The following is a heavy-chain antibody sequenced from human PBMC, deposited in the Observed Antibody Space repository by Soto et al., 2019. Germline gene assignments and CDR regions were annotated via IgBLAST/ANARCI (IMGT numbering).Heavy chain of an antibody. CDR1: GDSISRGNY. V-gene: IGHV4-31*02. CDR3: VRAAPTAAVYY. Sequence: SLTCTVSGDSISRGNYWTWIRQHPGKGLQWIGYISYSGSTYYNPSLKSRVTISADTSKNQFSLKLTTVTAADTAVYYCVRAAPTAAVYYWGQG. J-gene: IGHJ4*02. D-gene: IGHD6-13*01. CDR2: ISYSGST.